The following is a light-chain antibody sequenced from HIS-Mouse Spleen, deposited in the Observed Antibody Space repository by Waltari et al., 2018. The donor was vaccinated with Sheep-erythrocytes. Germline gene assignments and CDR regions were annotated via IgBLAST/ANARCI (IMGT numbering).Light chain of an antibody. CDR2: DVS. J-gene: IGLJ2*01. CDR1: SSDVGCYNY. CDR3: CSYAGSYTVV. V-gene: IGLV2-11*01. Sequence: QSALTQPRSVSGSPVQSVTISCTGTSSDVGCYNYVSWYQQHPGKAPKLMIYDVSKRPSGVPDRFSGSKSGNTASLTISGLQAEDEADYYCCSYAGSYTVVFGGGTKLTVL.